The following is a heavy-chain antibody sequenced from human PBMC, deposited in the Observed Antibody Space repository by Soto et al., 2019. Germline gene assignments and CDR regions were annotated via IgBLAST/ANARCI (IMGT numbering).Heavy chain of an antibody. Sequence: SETLSLTCAVYGGSFSGYYWSWIRQPPGKGLEWIGEINHSGSTNYNPSLKSRVTISVDTSKNQFSLKLSSVTAADTAVYYCAVYTASGELAPKYNWFDPWGQGTLVTVSS. CDR3: AVYTASGELAPKYNWFDP. D-gene: IGHD5-18*01. CDR2: INHSGST. J-gene: IGHJ5*02. CDR1: GGSFSGYY. V-gene: IGHV4-34*01.